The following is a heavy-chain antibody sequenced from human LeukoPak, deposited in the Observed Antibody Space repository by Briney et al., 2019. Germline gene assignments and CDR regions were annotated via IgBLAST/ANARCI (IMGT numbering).Heavy chain of an antibody. CDR1: GYSISSGYY. CDR3: ARDSRGYDYGFDY. CDR2: IYHSGST. Sequence: SGTLSLPCAVSGYSISSGYYWGWIRQPPGKGLEWIGSIYHSGSTYYNPSLKSRVTISVDTSKNQFSLKLSSVTAADTAVYYCARDSRGYDYGFDYWGQGTLVTVSS. D-gene: IGHD5-12*01. J-gene: IGHJ4*02. V-gene: IGHV4-38-2*02.